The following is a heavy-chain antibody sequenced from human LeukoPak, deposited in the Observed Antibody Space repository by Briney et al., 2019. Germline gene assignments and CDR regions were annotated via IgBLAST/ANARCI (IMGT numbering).Heavy chain of an antibody. V-gene: IGHV3-48*01. Sequence: GGSLRLSCAASGFTFSSYSMNWVRQAPGKGLEWVSYISSSSSTIYYADSVKGRFTISRDNAKNSLYLQMNSLRAEDTAVYYCASSGRNNYDFWGGYYLYWGQGTLVTVSS. J-gene: IGHJ4*02. CDR3: ASSGRNNYDFWGGYYLY. CDR2: ISSSSSTI. D-gene: IGHD3-3*01. CDR1: GFTFSSYS.